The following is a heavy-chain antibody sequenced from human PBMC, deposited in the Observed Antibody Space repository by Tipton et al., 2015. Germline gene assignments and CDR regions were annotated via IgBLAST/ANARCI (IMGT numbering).Heavy chain of an antibody. Sequence: GSLRLSCAASGFTFSDYYMSWIRQAPGKGLEWVSYISSSGSTIYYADSVKGRFTISRDNAKNSLYLQMNSLRAEDTAVYYCARANYYYGSGSYLFNWFDPWGQGTLVTVSS. V-gene: IGHV3-11*01. CDR1: GFTFSDYY. D-gene: IGHD3-10*01. CDR3: ARANYYYGSGSYLFNWFDP. CDR2: ISSSGSTI. J-gene: IGHJ5*02.